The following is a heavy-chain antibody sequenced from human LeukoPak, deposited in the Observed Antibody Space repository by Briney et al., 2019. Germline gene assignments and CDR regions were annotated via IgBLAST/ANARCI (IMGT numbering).Heavy chain of an antibody. Sequence: PGGSLRLYCAASRFTFSSYGMHWLRPAQGQGLELVANINQGTRDKYHVYYVKGTFTTSRDNSKNTLYLQMSTLRADDTAVYYCAMKAVPRPRLYDAFDFWGQGTVVTVSS. J-gene: IGHJ3*01. D-gene: IGHD2-2*02. CDR3: AMKAVPRPRLYDAFDF. CDR2: INQGTRDK. CDR1: RFTFSSYG. V-gene: IGHV3-7*03.